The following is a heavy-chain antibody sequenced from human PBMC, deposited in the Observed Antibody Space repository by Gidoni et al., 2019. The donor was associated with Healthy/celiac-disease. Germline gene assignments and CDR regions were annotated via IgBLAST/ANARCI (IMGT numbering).Heavy chain of an antibody. CDR1: GFSLSNARMG. J-gene: IGHJ6*02. D-gene: IGHD5-18*01. CDR2: IFSNDEK. V-gene: IGHV2-26*01. CDR3: ARIGKLWLHYYYYYGMDV. Sequence: QVTLKESGPVLVKPTETLTLTCTVSGFSLSNARMGVSWIRQPPGKALEWLAHIFSNDEKSYSTSLKSRLTISKDTSKSQVVLTMTNMDPVDTATYYCARIGKLWLHYYYYYGMDVWGQGTTVTVSS.